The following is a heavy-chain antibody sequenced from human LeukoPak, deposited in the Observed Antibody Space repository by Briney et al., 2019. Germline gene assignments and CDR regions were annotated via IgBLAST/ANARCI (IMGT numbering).Heavy chain of an antibody. J-gene: IGHJ4*02. D-gene: IGHD3-3*01. Sequence: ASVKVSCKASGYTFTGYYMHWVRQAPGQGLEWMGWINPNSGGTNYAQKFQGRVTMTRDTSISTAYMELRSLRSDDTAVYYCARVTIFDFGVVIISDTYYFDYWGQGTLVTVSS. V-gene: IGHV1-2*02. CDR3: ARVTIFDFGVVIISDTYYFDY. CDR2: INPNSGGT. CDR1: GYTFTGYY.